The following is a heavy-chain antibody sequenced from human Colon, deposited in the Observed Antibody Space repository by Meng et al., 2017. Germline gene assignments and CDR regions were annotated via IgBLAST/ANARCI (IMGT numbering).Heavy chain of an antibody. V-gene: IGHV4-61*01. J-gene: IGHJ4*02. CDR3: TSYASTPSRPPLEYFDF. Sequence: QVQLQESGPGLVRPSETLSLDCSVSGVPVSSEFYYWTWVRQPPGKGLEWIGNIHYSGSIKHNPSLKSRASMSVDKSKNQFPLRLTSVTAADTAVYYCTSYASTPSRPPLEYFDFWGQGNLVTVSS. CDR1: GVPVSSEFYY. CDR2: IHYSGSI. D-gene: IGHD6-6*01.